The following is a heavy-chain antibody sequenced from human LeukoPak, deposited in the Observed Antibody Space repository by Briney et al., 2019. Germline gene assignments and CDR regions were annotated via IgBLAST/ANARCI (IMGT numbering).Heavy chain of an antibody. D-gene: IGHD3-22*01. Sequence: PGGSLRLSCAASGFTFSSYGMHWVRQAPGKGLEWVAFIRYDGSNKYYADSVKGRFTISRDNAKNSLYLQMNSLRAEDTAVYYCARGESILEWLLQGWYFQHWGQGTLVTVSS. V-gene: IGHV3-30*02. CDR3: ARGESILEWLLQGWYFQH. J-gene: IGHJ1*01. CDR1: GFTFSSYG. CDR2: IRYDGSNK.